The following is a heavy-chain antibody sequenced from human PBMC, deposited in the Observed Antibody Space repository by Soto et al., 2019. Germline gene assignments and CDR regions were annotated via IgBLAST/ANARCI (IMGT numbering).Heavy chain of an antibody. V-gene: IGHV4-31*03. CDR1: GASINSDGYY. D-gene: IGHD6-13*01. J-gene: IGHJ4*02. CDR3: ARRRGVSNSWFFDY. CDR2: IYYSGST. Sequence: SETLSLTCTVYGASINSDGYYWSWIRQHPGKGLDWIGYIYYSGSTYYNPSLKSRVTMSVDTSKNQFSLKVSSVIAADTAVYYCARRRGVSNSWFFDYWGQGTLVTVSS.